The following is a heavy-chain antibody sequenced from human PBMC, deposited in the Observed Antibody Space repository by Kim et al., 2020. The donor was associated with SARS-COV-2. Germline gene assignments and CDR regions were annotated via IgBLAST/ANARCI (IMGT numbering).Heavy chain of an antibody. V-gene: IGHV4-31*02. CDR3: ARAHTIFGVVIGWFDP. Sequence: PSPKGRVPISVATSKNQFSLKLSAVTAADTAVYYCARAHTIFGVVIGWFDPWGQGTLVTVSS. J-gene: IGHJ5*02. D-gene: IGHD3-3*01.